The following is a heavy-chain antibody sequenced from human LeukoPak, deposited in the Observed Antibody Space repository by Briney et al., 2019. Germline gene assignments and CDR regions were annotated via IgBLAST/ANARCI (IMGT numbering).Heavy chain of an antibody. V-gene: IGHV7-4-1*02. CDR3: ARAPAILEWLYNYYYYMDV. J-gene: IGHJ6*03. D-gene: IGHD3-3*02. CDR1: GYTFTSYA. CDR2: INTNTGNP. Sequence: GASVKVSCKASGYTFTSYAMNWVRQAPGQGLEWMGWINTNTGNPTYAQGFTGRFVFSLDTSVSTAYLQISSLKAEDTAVYYCARAPAILEWLYNYYYYMDVWGKGTTVTVSS.